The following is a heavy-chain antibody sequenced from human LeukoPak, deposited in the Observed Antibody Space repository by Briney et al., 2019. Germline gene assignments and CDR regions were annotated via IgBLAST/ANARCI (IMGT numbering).Heavy chain of an antibody. CDR1: GFTFSSYG. V-gene: IGHV3-30*02. J-gene: IGHJ4*02. CDR2: IRYDGSNK. CDR3: AKEGFSPFDY. Sequence: GGSLRLSCAASGFTFSSYGMHWVRQAPGKGLEWVAFIRYDGSNKYYADSVKGRFTISRDNSKTTLYLQMNSLRAEDTAVYYCAKEGFSPFDYWGQGTLVTVSS. D-gene: IGHD3-3*01.